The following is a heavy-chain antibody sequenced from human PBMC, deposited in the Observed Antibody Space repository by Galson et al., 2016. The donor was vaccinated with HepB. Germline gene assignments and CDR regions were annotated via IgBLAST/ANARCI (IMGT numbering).Heavy chain of an antibody. J-gene: IGHJ5*01. D-gene: IGHD2-2*01. CDR2: IYWDNDN. CDR1: GFSLSTDEVA. CDR3: ARQLAPFTSAWFDY. Sequence: LVKPTQTLTLTCTFSGFSLSTDEVAVGWLRQPPGKDLEWLTLIYWDNDNRNSPSLSSRLTITKDTSRNQVVLRMTNVEPADTATYYCARQLAPFTSAWFDYWGQGTLVTVSS. V-gene: IGHV2-5*02.